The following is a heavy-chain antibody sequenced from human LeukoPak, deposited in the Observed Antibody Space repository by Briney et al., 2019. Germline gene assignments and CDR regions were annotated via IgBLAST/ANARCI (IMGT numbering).Heavy chain of an antibody. Sequence: GGSLRLSCATSGLTVSSDYMSWVRQAPGKGLEWVSLIYSGGNTHYADSVKGRFTISRDNSKNTLYLQMNSLRAEDTAVYYCARGAIDGWGQGTLVTVPS. J-gene: IGHJ4*02. CDR1: GLTVSSDY. V-gene: IGHV3-53*01. D-gene: IGHD3-22*01. CDR2: IYSGGNT. CDR3: ARGAIDG.